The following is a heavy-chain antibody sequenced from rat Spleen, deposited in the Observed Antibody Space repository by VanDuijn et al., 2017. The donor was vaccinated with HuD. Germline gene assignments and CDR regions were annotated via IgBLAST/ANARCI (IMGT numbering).Heavy chain of an antibody. Sequence: EVQLVESGGGLVQPGRSLKLSCAASGFTFSPFAMAWVRQTPTTGLEWVASISTGGGNTYYRDSVKGRFGISKDNDKNTGYLQMNNLRSEDTATYYCARGGYYSSYIGYVMDAWGQGASVTVSS. CDR2: ISTGGGNT. CDR1: GFTFSPFA. D-gene: IGHD1-2*01. V-gene: IGHV5S13*01. J-gene: IGHJ4*01. CDR3: ARGGYYSSYIGYVMDA.